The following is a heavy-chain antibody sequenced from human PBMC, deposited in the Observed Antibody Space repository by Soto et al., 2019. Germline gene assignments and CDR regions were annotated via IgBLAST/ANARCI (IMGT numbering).Heavy chain of an antibody. CDR1: GGSISSSSYY. CDR2: IYYSGST. Sequence: QLQLQESGPGLVKPSETLSLTCTVSGGSISSSSYYWGWIRQPPGKGLEWIGSIYYSGSTYYNPSPQSRVTRSVDTSQNQFSLQLGSVTAADTAVYYCATVGATTFDLWGRGTLVTVSS. CDR3: ATVGATTFDL. D-gene: IGHD1-26*01. V-gene: IGHV4-39*01. J-gene: IGHJ2*01.